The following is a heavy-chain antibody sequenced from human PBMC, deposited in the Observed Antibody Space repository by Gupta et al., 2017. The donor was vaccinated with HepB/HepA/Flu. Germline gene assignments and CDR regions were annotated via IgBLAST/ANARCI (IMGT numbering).Heavy chain of an antibody. CDR3: AKYLYFWTGMDV. D-gene: IGHD3/OR15-3a*01. V-gene: IGHV3-23*05. Sequence: QLLESGGGLVQPGGSLRLYCAASGFSVGSNAMAWVRQAPGKGLEGVSGFGSAMKILFAVSVRGRFTISRDTVKNTVSLPMNNLRAEDTAVYYCAKYLYFWTGMDVWCEGTTVTVSS. J-gene: IGHJ6*03. CDR1: GFSVGSNA. CDR2: FGSAMKI.